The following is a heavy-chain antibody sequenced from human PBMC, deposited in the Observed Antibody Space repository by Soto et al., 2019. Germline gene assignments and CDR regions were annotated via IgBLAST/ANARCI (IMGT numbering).Heavy chain of an antibody. CDR2: INPSGGST. J-gene: IGHJ4*02. D-gene: IGHD3-22*01. CDR3: ARGGLAGDSSGWSAEPLDY. Sequence: QVQLVQSGAEVKKPGASVKVSCKASGYTFTSYYMHWVRQAPGQGLEWMGIINPSGGSTSYAQKFQGRVTMTRDTSTSTVYMELSSLRSEDTAVYYCARGGLAGDSSGWSAEPLDYWGQGTLVTVSS. CDR1: GYTFTSYY. V-gene: IGHV1-46*01.